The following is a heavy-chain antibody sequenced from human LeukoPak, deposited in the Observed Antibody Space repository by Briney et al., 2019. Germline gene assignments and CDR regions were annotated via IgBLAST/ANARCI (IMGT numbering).Heavy chain of an antibody. D-gene: IGHD6-13*01. J-gene: IGHJ5*02. CDR3: AHSYSSSWYLVHWFDP. V-gene: IGHV2-5*02. CDR1: GFSLSTSGVG. CDR2: IYWDDDK. Sequence: SGPTLVKPTQTLTLTCTFSGFSLSTSGVGVGWIRQPPGKALEWLALIYWDDDKRYSPSLKSRLTITKDTSKNQAVLTMTNMDPVDTATYYCAHSYSSSWYLVHWFDPWGQGTLVTVSS.